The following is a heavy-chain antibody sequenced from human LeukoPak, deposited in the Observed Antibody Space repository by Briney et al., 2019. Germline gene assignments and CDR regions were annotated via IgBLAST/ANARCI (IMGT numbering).Heavy chain of an antibody. CDR1: GYTFTGYY. V-gene: IGHV1-2*02. CDR3: ARISPYSGYDPEYYFDS. D-gene: IGHD5-12*01. CDR2: INPNSGVT. Sequence: ASVKASCKASGYTFTGYYMHWVRQAPGQGLEWMGWINPNSGVTRYAQKCQGRVTMTRDTSISTAYMELSRLKSDDTAVYYCARISPYSGYDPEYYFDSWGKGTLVTVSS. J-gene: IGHJ4*02.